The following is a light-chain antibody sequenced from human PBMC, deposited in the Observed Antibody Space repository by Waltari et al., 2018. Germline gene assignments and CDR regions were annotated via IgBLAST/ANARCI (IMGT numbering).Light chain of an antibody. Sequence: QSALTQPASVSGSPGQSITISCTGTSSDVGGYNFVSWYQQHPGKAPKLMIYEVPNLPSGVSNRFSGSKSGNTASLTISGLLAEDEADYYCCSYTTTTTVVFGGGTKLTVL. V-gene: IGLV2-14*01. CDR2: EVP. CDR1: SSDVGGYNF. J-gene: IGLJ3*02. CDR3: CSYTTTTTVV.